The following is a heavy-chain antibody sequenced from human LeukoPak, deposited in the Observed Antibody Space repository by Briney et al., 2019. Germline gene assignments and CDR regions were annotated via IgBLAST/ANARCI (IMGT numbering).Heavy chain of an antibody. Sequence: GGSLRLSCAASGFTFSDYWMHWVRQAPGKGLVWVSRVNRDGSSTSYADSVKGRFTISRDNAKNTLSLQMNSLRAEDTAVYYCAREDDSWGPNNLDLWGQGTMVTVSS. CDR1: GFTFSDYW. CDR3: AREDDSWGPNNLDL. J-gene: IGHJ3*01. D-gene: IGHD7-27*01. V-gene: IGHV3-74*01. CDR2: VNRDGSST.